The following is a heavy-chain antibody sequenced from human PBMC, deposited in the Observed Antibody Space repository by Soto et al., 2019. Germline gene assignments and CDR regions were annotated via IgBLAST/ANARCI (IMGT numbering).Heavy chain of an antibody. J-gene: IGHJ4*02. Sequence: SETLSLTCTVSGGSISSGGYYWSWIRQHPGKGLEWIGYIYYSGSTYYNPSLKSRVTISVDTSKNQFSLKLSSVTAADTAVYYCARRNYDSSGYHGYFDYWGQGTLVTVSS. CDR2: IYYSGST. CDR1: GGSISSGGYY. D-gene: IGHD3-22*01. CDR3: ARRNYDSSGYHGYFDY. V-gene: IGHV4-31*03.